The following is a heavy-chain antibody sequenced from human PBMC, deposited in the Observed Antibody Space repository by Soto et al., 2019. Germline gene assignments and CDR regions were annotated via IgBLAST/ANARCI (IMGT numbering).Heavy chain of an antibody. J-gene: IGHJ4*02. D-gene: IGHD6-19*01. CDR3: AKTPRQCLVYFDY. Sequence: EVQLLESGGGLVQPGGSLRLSCAAFGFTFSNYAIAWVRQAPGKGLGWVSGISGSGGTTYYADSVKGRFTISRDNSKDTRHLQMNSLRAEDTAVYYGAKTPRQCLVYFDYWGQGALVTVSS. CDR1: GFTFSNYA. V-gene: IGHV3-23*01. CDR2: ISGSGGTT.